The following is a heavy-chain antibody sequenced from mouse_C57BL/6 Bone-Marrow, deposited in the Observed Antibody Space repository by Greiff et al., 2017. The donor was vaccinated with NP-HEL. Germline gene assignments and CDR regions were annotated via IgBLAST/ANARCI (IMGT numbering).Heavy chain of an antibody. Sequence: EVKLVESGGGLVKPGGSLKLSCAASGFTFSDYGMHWVRQAPEKGLEWVAYISSGSSTIYYADTVKGRFTISRDNAKNTLFLQMTSLRSEDTAMYYCARNYYGSSRDWFAYWGQGTLVTVSA. CDR1: GFTFSDYG. V-gene: IGHV5-17*01. J-gene: IGHJ3*01. CDR3: ARNYYGSSRDWFAY. D-gene: IGHD1-1*01. CDR2: ISSGSSTI.